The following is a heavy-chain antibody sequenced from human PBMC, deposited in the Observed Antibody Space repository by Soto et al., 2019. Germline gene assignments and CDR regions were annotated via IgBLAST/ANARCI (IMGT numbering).Heavy chain of an antibody. CDR3: ARGLGYCTNGVCYLDYYYYMDV. CDR1: GGSISSYY. J-gene: IGHJ6*03. V-gene: IGHV4-59*08. Sequence: PSETLSLTCPVSGGSISSYYWSWIRQPPGKGLEWIGYIYYSGSTNYNPSLKSRVTISVDTSKNQFSLKLSSVTAADTAVYYCARGLGYCTNGVCYLDYYYYMDVWGKGTTVTVPS. D-gene: IGHD2-8*01. CDR2: IYYSGST.